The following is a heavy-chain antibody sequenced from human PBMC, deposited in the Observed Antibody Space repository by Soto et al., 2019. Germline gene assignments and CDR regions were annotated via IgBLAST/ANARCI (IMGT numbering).Heavy chain of an antibody. CDR1: GGSIRSYY. Sequence: QVQLQESGPGLVKPSETVSLICTVSGGSIRSYYWSWIRQSPGKGLEWITHIYSSGTTNYNPSLKSRVTISVDTSKNQFSLKLSSVTAADTAVYYCATDYGDYVGAFNIWGQGTMVTVSS. V-gene: IGHV4-59*01. CDR3: ATDYGDYVGAFNI. J-gene: IGHJ3*02. D-gene: IGHD4-17*01. CDR2: IYSSGTT.